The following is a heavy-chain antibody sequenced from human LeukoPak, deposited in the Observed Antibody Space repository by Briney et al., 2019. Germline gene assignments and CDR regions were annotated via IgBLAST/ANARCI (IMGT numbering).Heavy chain of an antibody. J-gene: IGHJ3*02. CDR1: GYTFTSYG. V-gene: IGHV1-18*01. CDR3: ARDFYSHDYGETNDAFDI. D-gene: IGHD4-17*01. Sequence: ASVKVSCKASGYTFTSYGISWVRQAPGQGLGWMGWISAYNGNTNYAQKLQGRVTMTTDTSTSTAYMELRSLRSDDTAVYYCARDFYSHDYGETNDAFDIWGQGTMVTVSS. CDR2: ISAYNGNT.